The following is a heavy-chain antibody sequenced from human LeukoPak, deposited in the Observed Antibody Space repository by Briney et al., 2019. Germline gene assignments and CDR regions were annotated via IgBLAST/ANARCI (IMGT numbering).Heavy chain of an antibody. J-gene: IGHJ6*02. V-gene: IGHV1-69*13. D-gene: IGHD1-26*01. CDR3: AREWGRPLTYYYYGMDV. CDR2: IIPIFGTA. CDR1: GGTFSSYA. Sequence: SVKVSCKASGGTFSSYAISWVRQAPGQGLEWMGGIIPIFGTANYAQKFQGRVTITADESTSTAYMELSSLRSEDTAVYYCAREWGRPLTYYYYGMDVWGQGTTVTVSS.